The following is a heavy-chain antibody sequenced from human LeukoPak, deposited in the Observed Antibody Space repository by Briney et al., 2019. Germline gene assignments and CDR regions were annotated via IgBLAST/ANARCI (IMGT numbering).Heavy chain of an antibody. CDR1: GGSVSSGNYY. Sequence: SETLSLTCTVSGGSVSSGNYYWSWIRQPPGNGLEWIGYIFYTGSTIYNPSLKSRVTISIDTSKNQFSLRLGSVTAADTAVFYCARSDSRREAFDIWGQGTMVTVSS. CDR2: IFYTGST. CDR3: ARSDSRREAFDI. V-gene: IGHV4-61*01. J-gene: IGHJ3*02. D-gene: IGHD3-22*01.